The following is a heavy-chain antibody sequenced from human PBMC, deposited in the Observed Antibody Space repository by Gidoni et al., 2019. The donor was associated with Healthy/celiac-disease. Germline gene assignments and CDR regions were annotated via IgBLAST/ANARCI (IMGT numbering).Heavy chain of an antibody. CDR1: GFTFSSYG. Sequence: QVQLVESGGGVVQPGRSLRLSCAASGFTFSSYGMHWVRQAPGKGLEWVAVISYDGSNKYYADSVKGRFTISRDNSKNTLYLQMNSLRAEDTAVYYCAKDFGAGEGLGPQRLEGYFDYWGQGTLVTVSS. J-gene: IGHJ4*02. V-gene: IGHV3-30*18. CDR3: AKDFGAGEGLGPQRLEGYFDY. D-gene: IGHD7-27*01. CDR2: ISYDGSNK.